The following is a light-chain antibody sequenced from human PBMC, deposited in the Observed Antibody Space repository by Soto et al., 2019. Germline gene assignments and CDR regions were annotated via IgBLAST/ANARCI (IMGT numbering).Light chain of an antibody. CDR2: DAS. J-gene: IGKJ1*01. CDR3: QKYNSYSPEWT. CDR1: QSISSW. V-gene: IGKV1-5*01. Sequence: DIQMTQSPSTLSASVGDRVTITCRASQSISSWLAWYQQKPGKAPKLLIYDASSLESGVPSRFSGSGSGTEFTLTIRSLQPDDFATYYCQKYNSYSPEWTFGQGTQVEIK.